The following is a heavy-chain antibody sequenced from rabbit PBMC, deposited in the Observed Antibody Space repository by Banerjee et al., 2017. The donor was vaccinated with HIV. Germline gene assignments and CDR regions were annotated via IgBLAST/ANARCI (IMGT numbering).Heavy chain of an antibody. D-gene: IGHD4-2*01. CDR3: ARGCAGYAGNGGAPFNL. V-gene: IGHV1S40*01. J-gene: IGHJ4*01. Sequence: QSLEESGGDLVKPGASLTLTCTASGFSFSSGYDMCWVRQAPGKGLEWIARIDGGSSGSTWYASWVNGRFTISKASSTTVTLQMTSLTAADTATYFCARGCAGYAGNGGAPFNLWGPGTLVTVS. CDR2: IDGGSSGST. CDR1: GFSFSSGYD.